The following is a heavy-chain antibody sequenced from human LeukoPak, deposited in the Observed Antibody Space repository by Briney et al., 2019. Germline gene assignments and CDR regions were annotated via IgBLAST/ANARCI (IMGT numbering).Heavy chain of an antibody. CDR3: ARSLPHCSSTSCPWNGMDV. CDR2: IYSGGST. J-gene: IGHJ6*04. CDR1: GFTVSSDY. V-gene: IGHV3-53*01. Sequence: GGSLRLSCAASGFTVSSDYMSWVRQAPGKGLEWVSVIYSGGSTYYVDSVKGRFTISRDNSKNTLYLQMNSLRAEDTAVYYCARSLPHCSSTSCPWNGMDVWGKGTTVTVSS. D-gene: IGHD2-2*01.